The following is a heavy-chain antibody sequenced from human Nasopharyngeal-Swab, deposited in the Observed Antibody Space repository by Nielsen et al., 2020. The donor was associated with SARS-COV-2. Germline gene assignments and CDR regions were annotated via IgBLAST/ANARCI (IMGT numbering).Heavy chain of an antibody. V-gene: IGHV3-9*01. Sequence: SLKISCAASGFTLEDYAMHWVRQAPGKGLEWVSGISWNSGSLGYADSVKGRFTISRDNAKNSLYLQMNSLRAEDTALYYCAGIAGAGGPFDYWGQGTLVTVSS. CDR2: ISWNSGSL. CDR3: AGIAGAGGPFDY. J-gene: IGHJ4*02. CDR1: GFTLEDYA. D-gene: IGHD6-19*01.